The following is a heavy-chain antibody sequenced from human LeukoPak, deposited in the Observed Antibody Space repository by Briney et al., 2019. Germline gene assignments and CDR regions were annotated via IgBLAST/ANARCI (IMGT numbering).Heavy chain of an antibody. J-gene: IGHJ5*02. V-gene: IGHV4-59*08. CDR3: ARHPVGAVAGTPRGRYWFDP. CDR1: GGSISSYY. CDR2: IYYIGST. D-gene: IGHD6-19*01. Sequence: TSETLSLTCTVSGGSISSYYWSWIRQPPGKGLEWIGYIYYIGSTNYNPSLKSRVTISVDTSKNQFSLKLSSVTAADTAVYYCARHPVGAVAGTPRGRYWFDPWGQGTLVTVSS.